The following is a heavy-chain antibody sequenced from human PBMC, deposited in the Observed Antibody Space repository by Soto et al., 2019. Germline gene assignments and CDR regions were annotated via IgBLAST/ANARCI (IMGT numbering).Heavy chain of an antibody. CDR3: AGLYPYESSGYHLNY. CDR2: IYYLGNT. CDR1: GGKKSRCPSY. J-gene: IGHJ4*02. Sequence: TQSITGAGRGGKKSRCPSYWGWKKQHPGQGLEWVGSIYYLGNTYYNSSLGSRVVISVDKSKNQFSLKLSSVTAADTAVYYCAGLYPYESSGYHLNYWGQGTQVTVSS. V-gene: IGHV4-39*01. D-gene: IGHD3-22*01.